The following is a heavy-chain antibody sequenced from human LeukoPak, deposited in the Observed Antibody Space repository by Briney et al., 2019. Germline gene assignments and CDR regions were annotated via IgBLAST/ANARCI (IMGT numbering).Heavy chain of an antibody. V-gene: IGHV1-69*05. CDR3: AREDYYDSSGYSPYNWFDP. D-gene: IGHD3-22*01. CDR2: IIPIFGTA. Sequence: ASVKVSCKASGGTFSSYAISLVRQAPGQGLEWMGRIIPIFGTANYAQKFQGRVTITTDESTSTAYMELSSLRSEDTAVYYCAREDYYDSSGYSPYNWFDPWGQGTLVTVSS. CDR1: GGTFSSYA. J-gene: IGHJ5*02.